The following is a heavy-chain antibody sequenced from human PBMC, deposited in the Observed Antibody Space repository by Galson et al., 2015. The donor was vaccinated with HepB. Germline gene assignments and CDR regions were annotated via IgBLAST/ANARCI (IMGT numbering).Heavy chain of an antibody. CDR1: GFTFDNYA. V-gene: IGHV3-9*01. J-gene: IGHJ4*02. Sequence: SLRLSCAASGFTFDNYAMHRVRHVPGRGLEWVSGISWNSGYIDYADSVRGRFTISRDNAKNSLYLQMNSLRDEDTALYYCAKDTEPIPMFYFAFWGQGTLVTVSS. D-gene: IGHD3-10*02. CDR2: ISWNSGYI. CDR3: AKDTEPIPMFYFAF.